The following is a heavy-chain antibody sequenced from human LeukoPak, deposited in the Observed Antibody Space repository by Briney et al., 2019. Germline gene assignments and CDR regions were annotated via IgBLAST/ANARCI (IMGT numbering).Heavy chain of an antibody. CDR2: ISWNSGSI. CDR1: GFTFDDYA. J-gene: IGHJ4*02. CDR3: AKDISRYYYGSGSYYGY. Sequence: GRSLRLSCAASGFTFDDYAMHWVRQAPGKGLEWVSGISWNSGSIGYADSVKGRFTISRDNAKNSLYLQMNSLRAEDTALYYCAKDISRYYYGSGSYYGYWGQGTLVTVSS. V-gene: IGHV3-9*01. D-gene: IGHD3-10*01.